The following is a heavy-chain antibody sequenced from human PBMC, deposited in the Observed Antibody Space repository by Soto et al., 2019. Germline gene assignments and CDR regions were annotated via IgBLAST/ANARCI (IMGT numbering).Heavy chain of an antibody. Sequence: PGGSLRLSCAASGFNFGGFAMGWVRQAPGKGLEWFSVFCGGGGGEYYADSVRGRFTISRDNSKNTLYLQMNSLRAEDTAVYNCVKVITGGYSYGVGLGYYGIEVWGQGTTVPVSS. CDR3: VKVITGGYSYGVGLGYYGIEV. CDR2: FCGGGGGE. CDR1: GFNFGGFA. D-gene: IGHD5-18*01. V-gene: IGHV3-23*01. J-gene: IGHJ6*02.